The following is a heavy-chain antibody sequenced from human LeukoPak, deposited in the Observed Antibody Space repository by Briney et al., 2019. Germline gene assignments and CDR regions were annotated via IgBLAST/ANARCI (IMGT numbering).Heavy chain of an antibody. D-gene: IGHD4-17*01. V-gene: IGHV4-4*02. CDR1: GGSISSSNW. CDR3: ARDHGNGDRPDAFDI. J-gene: IGHJ3*02. CDR2: IYHSGST. Sequence: PSGTLSLTCAVSGGSISSSNWWSWVRQPPGKGLEWIGEIYHSGSTNYNPSLKSRVTISVDKSKNQFSLKLSSVTAADTAVYYCARDHGNGDRPDAFDIWGQGTMVTVSS.